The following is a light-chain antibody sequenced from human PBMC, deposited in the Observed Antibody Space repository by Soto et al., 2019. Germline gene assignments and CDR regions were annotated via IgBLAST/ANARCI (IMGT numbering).Light chain of an antibody. CDR1: KGISRY. J-gene: IGKJ1*01. CDR3: QQCNSYPWT. V-gene: IGKV1-8*01. CDR2: DSS. Sequence: AIRMTQSPSSLSASTGDRVTITFRASKGISRYLAWYQQKPGKDPKLLISDSSILESGVPSRFSGSGSGTEFTLTISSLQPDDFETYYCQQCNSYPWTFGQGTKVDIK.